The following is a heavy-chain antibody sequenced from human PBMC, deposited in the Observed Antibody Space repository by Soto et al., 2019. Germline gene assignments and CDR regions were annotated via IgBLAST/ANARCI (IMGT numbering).Heavy chain of an antibody. Sequence: SETLSLTCAVSGGSISSGGYSWSWIRQPPGKGLEWIGYIYHSGSTYYNPSLKSRVTISVDRSKNQFSLKLSSVTAADTAVYYCAREGLCGGDCYSNYWGQGTLVTVSS. CDR2: IYHSGST. CDR3: AREGLCGGDCYSNY. J-gene: IGHJ4*02. V-gene: IGHV4-30-2*01. CDR1: GGSISSGGYS. D-gene: IGHD2-21*02.